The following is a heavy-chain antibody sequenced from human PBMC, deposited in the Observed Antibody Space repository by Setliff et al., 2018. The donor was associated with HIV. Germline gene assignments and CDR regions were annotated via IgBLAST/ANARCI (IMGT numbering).Heavy chain of an antibody. Sequence: PGGSMRLSCAASGFTFGSYSFNWVRQAPGKGIEWVSSIAGITGDGSSTRYADSVKGRFTISRDNAKNTMYLEMNSLRAEDTAVYYCAGGTEMITTTDTFDIGGQGTMVTVS. CDR1: GFTFGSYS. CDR2: ITGDGSST. CDR3: AGGTEMITTTDTFDI. J-gene: IGHJ3*02. V-gene: IGHV3-74*01. D-gene: IGHD3-22*01.